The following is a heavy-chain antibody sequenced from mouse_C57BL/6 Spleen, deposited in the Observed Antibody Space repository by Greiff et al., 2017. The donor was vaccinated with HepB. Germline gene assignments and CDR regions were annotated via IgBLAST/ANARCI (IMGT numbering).Heavy chain of an antibody. CDR2: IWTGGGT. J-gene: IGHJ4*01. CDR3: ASIYDYDGHYYAMDY. V-gene: IGHV2-9-1*01. D-gene: IGHD2-4*01. CDR1: GFSLTSYA. Sequence: VKVVESGPGLVAPSQSLSITCTVSGFSLTSYAISWVRQPPGKGLEWLGVIWTGGGTNYNSALKSRLSISKDNSKSQVFLKMNSLQTDDTARYYCASIYDYDGHYYAMDYWGQGTSVTVSS.